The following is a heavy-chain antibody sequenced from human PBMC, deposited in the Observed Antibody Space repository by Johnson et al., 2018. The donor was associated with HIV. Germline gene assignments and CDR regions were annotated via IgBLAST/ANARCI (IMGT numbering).Heavy chain of an antibody. CDR1: GFTFDDYA. Sequence: VQLVESGGGVVQPGGSLRLSCAASGFTFDDYAMHWVRQAPGKGLEWVSGISWNSGSIGYADSVKGRFTISRDNARNSLYLQMNSLRAEDTAVYYCARVRYSSGWPIYAFDIWGQGTVVIVSS. J-gene: IGHJ3*02. D-gene: IGHD6-19*01. CDR2: ISWNSGSI. CDR3: ARVRYSSGWPIYAFDI. V-gene: IGHV3-9*01.